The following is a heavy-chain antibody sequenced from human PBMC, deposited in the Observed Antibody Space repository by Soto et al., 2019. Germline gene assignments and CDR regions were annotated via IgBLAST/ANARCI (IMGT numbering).Heavy chain of an antibody. J-gene: IGHJ6*02. D-gene: IGHD1-1*01. V-gene: IGHV3-13*04. Sequence: PGGSLRLSCSASGFTFSSYDMHWVRQGPGKGLEWVSAIGTAGDTNYAGSVKGRFTISRDNSKSTLFLQMDILRLEDTAVYYCAREGQFAPNGNQLMDVWGQGTTVTVSS. CDR2: IGTAGDT. CDR3: AREGQFAPNGNQLMDV. CDR1: GFTFSSYD.